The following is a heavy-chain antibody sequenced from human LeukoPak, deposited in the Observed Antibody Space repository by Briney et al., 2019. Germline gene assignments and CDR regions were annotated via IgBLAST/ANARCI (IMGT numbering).Heavy chain of an antibody. CDR2: FYDSGST. CDR3: ARHTRPGCSGYENAFDI. J-gene: IGHJ3*02. Sequence: PSETLSPTCTVSGGSIRTRNYYWDWIRQPPGKGLGWIWNFYDSGSTYYNPSLKSRVTISGDTSKTQFSLKLTSVTAADTAVYYCARHTRPGCSGYENAFDIWGQGTMVTVSS. D-gene: IGHD5-12*01. CDR1: GGSIRTRNYY. V-gene: IGHV4-39*01.